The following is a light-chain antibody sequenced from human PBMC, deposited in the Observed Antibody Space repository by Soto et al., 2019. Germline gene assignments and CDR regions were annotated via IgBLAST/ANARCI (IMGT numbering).Light chain of an antibody. CDR1: SSDVGGYNY. Sequence: QSALTQPASVSGSPGQSITISCTGTSSDVGGYNYVSWYQQHPGKAPKLMIYEVSNRPSGVYNRFSGSKSGNTASLTISGLQAEDEADYYCSSYTSSSPYVFGTGTKVTV. J-gene: IGLJ1*01. CDR3: SSYTSSSPYV. V-gene: IGLV2-14*01. CDR2: EVS.